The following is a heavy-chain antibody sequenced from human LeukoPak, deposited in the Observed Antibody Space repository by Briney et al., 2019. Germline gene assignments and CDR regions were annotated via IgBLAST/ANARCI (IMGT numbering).Heavy chain of an antibody. D-gene: IGHD4-23*01. Sequence: PSETLSLTCTVSGGSISSSSYYWGWIRQPPGKGLEWIGSIYYSGSTNYNPSLKSRVTISVDTSKNQFSLKLSSVTAADTAVYYCARDGSGGNSLDYWGQGTLVTVSS. CDR3: ARDGSGGNSLDY. CDR1: GGSISSSSYY. V-gene: IGHV4-39*07. CDR2: IYYSGST. J-gene: IGHJ4*02.